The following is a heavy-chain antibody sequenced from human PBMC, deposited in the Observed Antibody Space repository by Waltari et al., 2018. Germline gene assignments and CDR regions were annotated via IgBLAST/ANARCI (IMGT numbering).Heavy chain of an antibody. Sequence: VRISCLTSGYSFTDYAINWVRQAPGQGLQWLGWVNTQTGNPTYAQGLSRRFVFSVDTSVATAYLQIDSLTTSDSAVYFCSREAVVGTSTIVDYWGRGTLVTV. CDR1: GYSFTDYA. D-gene: IGHD2-21*01. J-gene: IGHJ4*02. CDR2: VNTQTGNP. V-gene: IGHV7-4-1*01. CDR3: SREAVVGTSTIVDY.